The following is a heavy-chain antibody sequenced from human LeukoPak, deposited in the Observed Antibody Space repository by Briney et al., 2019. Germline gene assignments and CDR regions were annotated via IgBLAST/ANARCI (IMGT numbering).Heavy chain of an antibody. CDR2: IHYSGST. D-gene: IGHD5-18*01. J-gene: IGHJ5*02. CDR1: GGSISSYY. CDR3: AKGAGGFSYYNWFDP. Sequence: SETLSLTCTVSGGSISSYYWSWIRQPPGKGLEWIGYIHYSGSTNYNPSLKSRVTISADTSKNQFSLKLASVTAADTAIYYCAKGAGGFSYYNWFDPWGQGTLVTVSS. V-gene: IGHV4-59*12.